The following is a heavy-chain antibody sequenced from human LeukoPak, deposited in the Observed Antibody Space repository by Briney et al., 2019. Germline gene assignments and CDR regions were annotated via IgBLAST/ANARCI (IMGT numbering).Heavy chain of an antibody. V-gene: IGHV1-8*03. CDR1: GYTFTSYG. Sequence: GASVKVSCKASGYTFTSYGISWVRQATGQGLEWMGWMNPNSGNTGYAQKFQGRVTITRNTSISTAYMELSSLRSEDTAVYYCARGLRPYDSSGYYYVSPWFDPWGQGTLVTVSS. J-gene: IGHJ5*02. CDR2: MNPNSGNT. CDR3: ARGLRPYDSSGYYYVSPWFDP. D-gene: IGHD3-22*01.